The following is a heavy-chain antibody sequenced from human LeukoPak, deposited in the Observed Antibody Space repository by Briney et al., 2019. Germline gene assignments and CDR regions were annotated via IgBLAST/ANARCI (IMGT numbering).Heavy chain of an antibody. D-gene: IGHD1-1*01. V-gene: IGHV3-15*07. CDR1: GFTFSSAW. CDR3: IADTPPWNPYGLDY. J-gene: IGHJ4*02. CDR2: IKSKVDGGTT. Sequence: GGSLRLSCAPSGFTFSSAWMHWVRQAPGKGLEWVGRIKSKVDGGTTDYAAPVKGRFTISRDDLENMLYLQMNSLRTEDTAVYYCIADTPPWNPYGLDYWGQGTLVTVSS.